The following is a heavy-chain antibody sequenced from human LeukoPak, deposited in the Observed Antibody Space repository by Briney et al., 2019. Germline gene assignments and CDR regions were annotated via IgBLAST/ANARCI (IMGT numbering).Heavy chain of an antibody. CDR1: GGSISTYY. Sequence: SETPSLTCTISGGSISTYYWSWIRQPPGKGLEWIGYIFYSGTTNYNPSLKSRVTISVDTSKNQFSLNLTSVTAADTAVYYCARVAGDRSAPRFDSWGQGTLVTVSS. CDR3: ARVAGDRSAPRFDS. V-gene: IGHV4-59*01. CDR2: IFYSGTT. D-gene: IGHD3-22*01. J-gene: IGHJ4*02.